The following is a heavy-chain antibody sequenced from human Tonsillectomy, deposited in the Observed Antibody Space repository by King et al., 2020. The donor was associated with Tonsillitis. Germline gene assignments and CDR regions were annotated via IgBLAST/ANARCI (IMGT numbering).Heavy chain of an antibody. Sequence: EVQLVESGGGLVKPGGSLRLSCAASGFTFSDAWMSWVRQAPGKGLEWVGRIKDKTDGGTTDYAAPVKGRFTISRDDSKNMLYLQMNSLKTEDTAVYYCTTRYCSSTRCYESYFDYGGQGTLVTVSS. CDR3: TTRYCSSTRCYESYFDY. D-gene: IGHD2-2*01. V-gene: IGHV3-15*01. CDR2: IKDKTDGGTT. CDR1: GFTFSDAW. J-gene: IGHJ4*02.